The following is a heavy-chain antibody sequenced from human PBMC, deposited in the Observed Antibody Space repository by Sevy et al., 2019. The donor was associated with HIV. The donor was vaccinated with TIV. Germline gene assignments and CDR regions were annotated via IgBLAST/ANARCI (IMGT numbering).Heavy chain of an antibody. D-gene: IGHD1-26*01. V-gene: IGHV1-69*13. CDR3: ARYSGAKGSFDY. Sequence: ASVKVSCKASGGTFSSYAIRWVRQAPGQGLEWMGRIIPIFGTANYAQKFQGRVTITADESTSTAYMELSSLRSEDTAVYYCARYSGAKGSFDYWGQGTLVTVSS. CDR1: GGTFSSYA. J-gene: IGHJ4*02. CDR2: IIPIFGTA.